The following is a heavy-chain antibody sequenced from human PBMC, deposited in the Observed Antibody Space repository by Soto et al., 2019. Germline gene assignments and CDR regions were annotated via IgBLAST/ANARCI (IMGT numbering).Heavy chain of an antibody. CDR1: GYTFTRYG. CDR2: ISGYNGDT. CDR3: AKNGQPPYYYYGLDV. V-gene: IGHV1-18*01. D-gene: IGHD2-8*01. J-gene: IGHJ6*02. Sequence: QGHLVQSGAEVKKPGTSVKVSCKASGYTFTRYGISWVRQAPGQGLGWMGRISGYNGDTNYAQNLQGRVTMTIDTSTSTAYMELRSLTSDDTAVYYCAKNGQPPYYYYGLDVWGQGTTVTVSS.